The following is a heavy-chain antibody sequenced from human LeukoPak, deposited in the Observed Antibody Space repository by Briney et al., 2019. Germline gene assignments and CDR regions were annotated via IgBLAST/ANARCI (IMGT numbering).Heavy chain of an antibody. CDR2: ISYDGSNK. CDR1: GFTLSSYA. V-gene: IGHV3-30-3*01. D-gene: IGHD2-2*01. CDR3: ARGPLQLGYCSSTSCYLPIDY. Sequence: GRSLRLSCAASGFTLSSYAMHWVRQAPGKGLEWVAVISYDGSNKYYADSVKGRFTISRDNSKNTLYLQMNSPRAEDTAVYYCARGPLQLGYCSSTSCYLPIDYWGQGTLVTVSS. J-gene: IGHJ4*02.